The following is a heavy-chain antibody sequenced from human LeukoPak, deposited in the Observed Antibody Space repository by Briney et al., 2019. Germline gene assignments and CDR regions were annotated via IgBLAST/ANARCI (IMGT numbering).Heavy chain of an antibody. D-gene: IGHD6-19*01. CDR1: GYTFTGYY. CDR2: ISAYNGNT. V-gene: IGHV1-18*04. J-gene: IGHJ3*02. Sequence: ASVKVSCKASGYTFTGYYMHWVRQAPGQGLEWMGWISAYNGNTNYAQKLQGRVTMTKDTSTSTAYMELRSLRSDDTALYYCSRFGLGKHIEVAGIPFDIWGQGTMVTVSS. CDR3: SRFGLGKHIEVAGIPFDI.